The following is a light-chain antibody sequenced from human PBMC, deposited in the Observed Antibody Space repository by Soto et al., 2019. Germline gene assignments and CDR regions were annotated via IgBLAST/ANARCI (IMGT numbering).Light chain of an antibody. CDR1: SSNIGKNY. Sequence: QSVLTQPPSVSAAPGQKVTISCSGSSSNIGKNYVSWYQQVPGTAPKPLIYDNSKRPSGIPDRFSGSKSGTSATLGITGLQTGDEADYYCGTWDDSLSAGVFGGGTKVTVL. CDR2: DNS. J-gene: IGLJ2*01. V-gene: IGLV1-51*01. CDR3: GTWDDSLSAGV.